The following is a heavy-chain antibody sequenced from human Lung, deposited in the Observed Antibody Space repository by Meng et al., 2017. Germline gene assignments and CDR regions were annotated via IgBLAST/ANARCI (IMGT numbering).Heavy chain of an antibody. CDR3: SGHVDY. J-gene: IGHJ4*01. CDR1: GFTFSNAW. CDR2: MKSNVDGGTV. V-gene: IGHV3-15*01. Sequence: EGRLVESGGGFVTPGWSLRLSCAASGFTFSNAWMTWVRQAPGKGLEWIGRMKSNVDGGTVDYAAAVKGRFFISRDDSENTFYLQMNSLKTEDTAVYYCSGHVDYWGHGTLVTVSS.